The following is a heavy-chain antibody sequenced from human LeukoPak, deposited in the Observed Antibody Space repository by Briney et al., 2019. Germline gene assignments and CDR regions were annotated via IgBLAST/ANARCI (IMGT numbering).Heavy chain of an antibody. CDR2: IWYDGSNK. D-gene: IGHD5-12*01. J-gene: IGHJ2*01. CDR3: ARDRGPGYFDL. V-gene: IGHV3-33*01. CDR1: GFTFRSYG. Sequence: GGSLRLSCAASGFTFRSYGMHWVRQAPGKGLEWVAVIWYDGSNKYYADSVKGRFTVSRDNSKNTLYLQMDSLRAGDTAVYYCARDRGPGYFDLWGRGTLVTVSS.